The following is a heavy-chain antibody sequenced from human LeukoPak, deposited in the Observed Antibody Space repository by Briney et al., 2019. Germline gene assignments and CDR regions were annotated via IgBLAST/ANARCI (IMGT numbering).Heavy chain of an antibody. V-gene: IGHV1-8*02. CDR2: INPNSGNT. J-gene: IGHJ3*02. CDR1: GYTLTGYY. D-gene: IGHD6-25*01. Sequence: ASVKVSCKASGYTLTGYYMHWVRQAPGQGLEWMGWINPNSGNTGYAQKFQGRVTMTRNTSISTAYMELSSLRSEDTAVYYCARAARDAFDIWGQGTMVTVSS. CDR3: ARAARDAFDI.